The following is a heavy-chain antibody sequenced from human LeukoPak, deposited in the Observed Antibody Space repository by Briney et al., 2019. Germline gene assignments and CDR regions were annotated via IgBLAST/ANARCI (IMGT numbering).Heavy chain of an antibody. CDR1: GLTFSDYY. V-gene: IGHV3-11*01. CDR2: ISSSGSTI. D-gene: IGHD1-1*01. CDR3: ARDLTTAWSQYYYYMDV. J-gene: IGHJ6*03. Sequence: GGSLRLSCAASGLTFSDYYMSWIRQAPGKGLEWVSYISSSGSTIYYADSVKGRFTISRDNAKNSLYLQMNSLRAEDTAVYYCARDLTTAWSQYYYYMDVWGKGTTVTVSS.